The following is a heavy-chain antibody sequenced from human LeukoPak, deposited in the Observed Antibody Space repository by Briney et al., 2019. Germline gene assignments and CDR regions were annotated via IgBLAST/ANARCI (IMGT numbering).Heavy chain of an antibody. CDR1: GGSISSSSYY. J-gene: IGHJ4*02. V-gene: IGHV4-39*01. Sequence: SETLSLTCTVSGGSISSSSYYWGWIRQPPGNGLEWIGSIYYSGSTYYNPSLKSRVTISVDTSKNQFSLKLSSVTAADTAVYYCARHIPGTIFGVVITSVDYWGQGILVTVSS. CDR2: IYYSGST. CDR3: ARHIPGTIFGVVITSVDY. D-gene: IGHD3-3*01.